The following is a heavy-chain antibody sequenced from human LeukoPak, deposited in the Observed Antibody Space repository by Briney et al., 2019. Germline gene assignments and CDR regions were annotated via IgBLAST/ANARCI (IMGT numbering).Heavy chain of an antibody. J-gene: IGHJ5*02. D-gene: IGHD3-10*01. V-gene: IGHV4-34*01. CDR3: ARGQYYYGSGSYWGPQYNWFDP. CDR1: GGSFSGYY. CDR2: INHSGST. Sequence: PSETLSLTCAVYGGSFSGYYWSWIRQPPGKGLEWIGEINHSGSTNYNPSLKSRVTISVDTSKNQFSLKLSSVTAADTAVYYCARGQYYYGSGSYWGPQYNWFDPWGQGTLVTVSS.